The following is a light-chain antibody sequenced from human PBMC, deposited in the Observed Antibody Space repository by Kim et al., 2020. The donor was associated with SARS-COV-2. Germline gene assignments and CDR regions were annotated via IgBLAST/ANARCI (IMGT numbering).Light chain of an antibody. V-gene: IGLV1-44*01. CDR1: SSNIGSNT. J-gene: IGLJ3*02. Sequence: QSVLTQPPSASGTPGQTVTISCSGSSSNIGSNTVSWYQQLPGTAPKLFIYDINERPSGFPDRISGSKSGTSASLAIGGLQSEDEADYYCATWDDSLNAHVFGGGTKVTVL. CDR3: ATWDDSLNAHV. CDR2: DIN.